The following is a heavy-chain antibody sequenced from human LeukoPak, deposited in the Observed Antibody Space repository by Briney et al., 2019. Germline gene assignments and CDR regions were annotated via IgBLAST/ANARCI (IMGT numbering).Heavy chain of an antibody. J-gene: IGHJ4*02. CDR1: GGSFSGYY. CDR3: ARHEGVLWFGEPKREGFDY. D-gene: IGHD3-10*01. V-gene: IGHV4-34*01. Sequence: SETLSLTCAVYGGSFSGYYWSWIRQPPGKGLEWIGEINHSGSTNYNPSLKSRVTISVDTSKNQFSLKLSSVTAADTAVYYCARHEGVLWFGEPKREGFDYWGQGTLVTVSS. CDR2: INHSGST.